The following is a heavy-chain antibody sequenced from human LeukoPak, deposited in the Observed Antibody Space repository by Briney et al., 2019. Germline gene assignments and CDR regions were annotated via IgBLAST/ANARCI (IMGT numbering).Heavy chain of an antibody. V-gene: IGHV4-61*09. CDR1: GGSISSSSYY. J-gene: IGHJ4*02. CDR3: ARQTGSGLFILP. D-gene: IGHD3/OR15-3a*01. CDR2: ISTSGST. Sequence: PSETLSLTCTVSGGSISSSSYYWSWIRQPAGKGLESIGHISTSGSTNYNPSLKSRVTMSVDTSKNQFSLRLTSVTAADTAVYYCARQTGSGLFILPGGQGTLVTVSS.